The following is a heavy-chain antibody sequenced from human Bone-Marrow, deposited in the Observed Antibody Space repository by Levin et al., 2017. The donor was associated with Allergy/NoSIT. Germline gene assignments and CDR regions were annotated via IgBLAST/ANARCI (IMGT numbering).Heavy chain of an antibody. CDR3: ARANYDDFGVVIYYYMDV. D-gene: IGHD3-3*01. Sequence: ASVKVSCKASGYTFTSYAMHWVRQAPGQRLEWMGWINAGNGNTKYSQKFQGRVTITRDTSASTAYMELSSLRSEDTAVYYCARANYDDFGVVIYYYMDVWGKGTTVTVSS. J-gene: IGHJ6*03. V-gene: IGHV1-3*01. CDR1: GYTFTSYA. CDR2: INAGNGNT.